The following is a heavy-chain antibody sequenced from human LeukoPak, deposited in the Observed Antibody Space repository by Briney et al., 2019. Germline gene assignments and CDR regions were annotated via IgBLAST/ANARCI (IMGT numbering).Heavy chain of an antibody. Sequence: SVKVSCKASGGTFSGYAISWVRQAPGQGLEWMGGIIPIFGTPNYAQKFQGRVTITADESTSTASMELSSLSSEDTAVYYCARGSRDGYNLFDYWGQGTLVTVSS. D-gene: IGHD5-24*01. CDR3: ARGSRDGYNLFDY. CDR1: GGTFSGYA. V-gene: IGHV1-69*01. J-gene: IGHJ4*02. CDR2: IIPIFGTP.